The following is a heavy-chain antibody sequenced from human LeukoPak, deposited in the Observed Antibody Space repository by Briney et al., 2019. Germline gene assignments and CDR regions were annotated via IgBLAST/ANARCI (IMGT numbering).Heavy chain of an antibody. CDR2: IYHSGST. Sequence: SQTLSLTCAVSGGSISSGGYSWSWIRQPPGKGLEWIGYIYHSGSTYYNPSLKSRVTISVDRSKNQFSLKLSSVTAADTAVYYCAKDPALTTGIVGATNFDYWGQGTLVTVSS. V-gene: IGHV4-30-2*01. CDR3: AKDPALTTGIVGATNFDY. D-gene: IGHD1-26*01. J-gene: IGHJ4*02. CDR1: GGSISSGGYS.